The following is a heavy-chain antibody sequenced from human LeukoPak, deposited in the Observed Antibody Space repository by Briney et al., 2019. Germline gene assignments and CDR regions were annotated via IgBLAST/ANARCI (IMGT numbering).Heavy chain of an antibody. CDR3: ARQGLVHAFDI. D-gene: IGHD1-26*01. J-gene: IGHJ3*02. CDR2: IYYSGST. Sequence: SETLSLTCTVSDGSISSGTYYWSWIRQPAGKGLEWIGSIYYSGSTYYNPSLKSRVTISVDTSKNQFSLKLSSVTAADTAVYYCARQGLVHAFDIWGQGTMVTVSS. V-gene: IGHV4-39*01. CDR1: DGSISSGTYY.